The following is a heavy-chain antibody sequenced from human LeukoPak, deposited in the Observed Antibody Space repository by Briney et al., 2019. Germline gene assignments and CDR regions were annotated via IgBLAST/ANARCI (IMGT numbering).Heavy chain of an antibody. D-gene: IGHD4-11*01. Sequence: GGSLRLSCAASGFTYSHHGMHWVRQAPGKGLEWVAVIWSDGTEKYYADSAKGRFTISRDNSKNTLYLEMNSLRGEDTAVYYCAKDAERGFDYSNSLEYWGLGTLVTVSS. CDR2: IWSDGTEK. J-gene: IGHJ4*02. CDR3: AKDAERGFDYSNSLEY. CDR1: GFTYSHHG. V-gene: IGHV3-33*03.